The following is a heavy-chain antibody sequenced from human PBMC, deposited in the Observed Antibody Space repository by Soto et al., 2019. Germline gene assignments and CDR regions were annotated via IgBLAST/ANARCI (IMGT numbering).Heavy chain of an antibody. CDR1: GYSFTSYW. Sequence: PGESLKISCKGSGYSFTSYWIGWVRQMPGKGLEWMGIIYPGDSDTRYSPSFQGQVTISADKSISTAYLQWSSLKASDTAMYYCARHMIIAARPNDYYYSYMDVWGKGTTVTVSS. V-gene: IGHV5-51*01. CDR3: ARHMIIAARPNDYYYSYMDV. CDR2: IYPGDSDT. D-gene: IGHD6-6*01. J-gene: IGHJ6*03.